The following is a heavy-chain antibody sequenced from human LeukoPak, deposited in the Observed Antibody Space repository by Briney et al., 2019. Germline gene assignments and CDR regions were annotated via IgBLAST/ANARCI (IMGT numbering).Heavy chain of an antibody. CDR1: GFTFSSYA. V-gene: IGHV3-30*04. CDR3: AKEGYYYDSSGYNYYYGMDV. CDR2: ISYDGSNK. J-gene: IGHJ6*02. Sequence: GGSLRLSCAASGFTFSSYAMHWVRQAPGKGLEWVAVISYDGSNKYYANSVKGRFTISRDNSKNTLYLQMNSLRAEDTAVYYCAKEGYYYDSSGYNYYYGMDVWGQGTTVTVSS. D-gene: IGHD3-22*01.